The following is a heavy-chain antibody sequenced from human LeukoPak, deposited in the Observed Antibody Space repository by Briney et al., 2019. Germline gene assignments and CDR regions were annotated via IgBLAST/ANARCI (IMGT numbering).Heavy chain of an antibody. J-gene: IGHJ6*02. Sequence: GGSLRLSCAASGFTFSDYYMSWIRQAPGKGLEWVSYISSSGSTIYYADSVKGRFTISRDNSKNTLYLQMNSLRAEDTAVYYCAKAGFYYYGMDVWGQGTTVTVSS. CDR1: GFTFSDYY. CDR2: ISSSGSTI. V-gene: IGHV3-11*04. CDR3: AKAGFYYYGMDV. D-gene: IGHD6-19*01.